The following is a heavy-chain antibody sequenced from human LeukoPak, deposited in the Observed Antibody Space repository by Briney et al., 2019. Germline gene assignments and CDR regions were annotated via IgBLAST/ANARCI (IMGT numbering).Heavy chain of an antibody. V-gene: IGHV1-69*05. CDR1: GGTFSSYA. D-gene: IGHD6-13*01. CDR3: ARADSSSYNYYYYMDV. CDR2: IIPIFGTA. Sequence: ASVKVSCKASGGTFSSYAISWVRQAPGQGLEWMGGIIPIFGTANYAQKFQGRVTITTDESTSTAYMELSSLRSEDTAVYYCARADSSSYNYYYYMDVWGKGTTVTASS. J-gene: IGHJ6*03.